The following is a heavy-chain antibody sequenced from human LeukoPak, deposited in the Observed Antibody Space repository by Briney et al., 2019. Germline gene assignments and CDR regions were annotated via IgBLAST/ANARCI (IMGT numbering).Heavy chain of an antibody. D-gene: IGHD1-26*01. CDR1: GYSFNSQG. CDR3: AGIGNYFFY. V-gene: IGHV1-2*02. CDR2: INPNSGGT. Sequence: ASVKVSCKASGYSFNSQGMNWVRQAPGQGLEWMGWINPNSGGTKYAQKFQGRVTMTRDTSISTAYMELSRLRSDDTAVYYCAGIGNYFFYWGQGTLVTVSS. J-gene: IGHJ4*02.